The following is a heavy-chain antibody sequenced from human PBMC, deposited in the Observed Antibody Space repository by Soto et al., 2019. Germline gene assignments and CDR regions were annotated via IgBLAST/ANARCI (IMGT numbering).Heavy chain of an antibody. CDR2: IYYSGST. D-gene: IGHD4-17*01. J-gene: IGHJ4*02. CDR3: ARRDDYGDYDDY. CDR1: GGSISSGGYY. Sequence: SETLSLTCTVSGGSISSGGYYWSWIRQHPGKGLEWIGYIYYSGSTYYNPSLKSRVTISVDTSKNQFSLKLSSVTAADTAVYYCARRDDYGDYDDYWGQGTLVTVSS. V-gene: IGHV4-31*03.